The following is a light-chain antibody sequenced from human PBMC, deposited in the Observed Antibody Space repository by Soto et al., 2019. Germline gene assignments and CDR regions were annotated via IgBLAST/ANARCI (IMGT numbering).Light chain of an antibody. V-gene: IGLV2-14*01. J-gene: IGLJ3*02. CDR3: SSYAGSWV. Sequence: QSVLTQPASVSGSPGQSITISCTGTSSDFRGYNYVSWYQQHPGKAPKLMIYEVSNRPSGVSNRFSGSKSGNTASLTISGLQAEDEADYYCSSYAGSWVFGGGTKLTVL. CDR2: EVS. CDR1: SSDFRGYNY.